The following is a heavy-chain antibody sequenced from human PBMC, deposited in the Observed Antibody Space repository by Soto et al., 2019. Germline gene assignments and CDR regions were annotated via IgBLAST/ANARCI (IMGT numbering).Heavy chain of an antibody. CDR1: GYTFTDYY. CDR2: INPSGGST. Sequence: ASVKVSCKASGYTFTDYYIHWLRQAPGQGLEWMGIINPSGGSTSYAQKFQGRVTMTRDTSTTTVYMELTSLTSEDTAVYYCARDTSWKDLGWWFDPWGQGTLVIVSS. D-gene: IGHD1-1*01. J-gene: IGHJ5*02. CDR3: ARDTSWKDLGWWFDP. V-gene: IGHV1-46*03.